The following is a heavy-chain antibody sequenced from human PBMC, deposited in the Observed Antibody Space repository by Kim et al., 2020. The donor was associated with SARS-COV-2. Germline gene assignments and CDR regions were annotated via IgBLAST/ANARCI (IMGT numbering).Heavy chain of an antibody. CDR3: ARRGTYYNFWSGYFPFD. J-gene: IGHJ3*01. CDR2: IYSGGST. V-gene: IGHV3-53*01. D-gene: IGHD3-3*01. Sequence: GGSLRLSCAASGFTVSSNYMSWVRQAPGKGLEWVAVIYSGGSTYYADSVKGRFTISRDNSKNTMQLQMNSLITEDTAAYYCARRGTYYNFWSGYFPFD. CDR1: GFTVSSNY.